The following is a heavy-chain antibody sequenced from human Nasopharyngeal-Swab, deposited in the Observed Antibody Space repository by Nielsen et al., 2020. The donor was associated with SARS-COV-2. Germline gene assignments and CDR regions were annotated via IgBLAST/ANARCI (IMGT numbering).Heavy chain of an antibody. D-gene: IGHD6-19*01. J-gene: IGHJ4*02. Sequence: GGSLRLSCAASGFTFSSYSMNWVRQAPGKGLEWVSSISSSSSYIYYADSVKGRFTISRDNAKNSLYLQMNSLRAEDMAVYYCARDDGQWLNPVYYFDYWGQGTLVTVSS. CDR1: GFTFSSYS. V-gene: IGHV3-21*01. CDR3: ARDDGQWLNPVYYFDY. CDR2: ISSSSSYI.